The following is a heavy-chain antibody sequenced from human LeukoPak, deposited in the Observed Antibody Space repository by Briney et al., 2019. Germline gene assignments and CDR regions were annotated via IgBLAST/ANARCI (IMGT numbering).Heavy chain of an antibody. CDR1: GGSIISYY. CDR2: IYYSGST. Sequence: SETLSLTCTVSGGSIISYYWSWIRQSPGKGLEWIGYIYYSGSTNYNPSLKSRVTISVDTSKNQFSLKLSSVTAADTAVYYCARTSPYDSSGPLFDYWGQGTLVTVSS. V-gene: IGHV4-59*01. J-gene: IGHJ4*02. D-gene: IGHD3-22*01. CDR3: ARTSPYDSSGPLFDY.